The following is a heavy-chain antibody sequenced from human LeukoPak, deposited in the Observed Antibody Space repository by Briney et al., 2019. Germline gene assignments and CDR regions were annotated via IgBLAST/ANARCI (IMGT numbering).Heavy chain of an antibody. V-gene: IGHV3-7*01. CDR2: IKQDGSET. J-gene: IGHJ4*02. CDR1: GFTFSSSW. Sequence: GGSLRLSCAGSGFTFSSSWMTWVRQAPGKGLEWVANIKQDGSETYYVDSMKGRSTISRDNAKNSLYLQMNSLRAEDTAVYYCVRDKLVNNYWGQGTLVTVSS. CDR3: VRDKLVNNY. D-gene: IGHD6-13*01.